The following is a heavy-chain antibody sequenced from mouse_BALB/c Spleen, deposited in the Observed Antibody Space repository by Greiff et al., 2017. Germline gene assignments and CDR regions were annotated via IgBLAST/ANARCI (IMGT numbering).Heavy chain of an antibody. Sequence: EVQLQQSGAELVKPGASVKLSCTASGFNIKDTYMHWVKQRPEQGLEWIGRIDPANGNTKYDPKFQGKATITADTSSNTAYLQLSSLTSEDTAVYCCASPYSNKYMEYGGQGTPVTVSS. D-gene: IGHD2-5*01. CDR2: IDPANGNT. CDR3: ASPYSNKYMEY. CDR1: GFNIKDTY. J-gene: IGHJ4*01. V-gene: IGHV14-3*02.